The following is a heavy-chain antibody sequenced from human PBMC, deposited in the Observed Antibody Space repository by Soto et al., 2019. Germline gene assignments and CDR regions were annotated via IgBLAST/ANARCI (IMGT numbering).Heavy chain of an antibody. CDR1: GFTFSTYA. CDR3: AKDGGGGFIAGIDY. CDR2: IRGSGDTT. Sequence: GGSLRLSCAASGFTFSTYAMSWVRQAPGKGLEWVSAIRGSGDTTYYADSVKGRFTISRDNSKNTLYLQMNSLRAEDTAVFYCAKDGGGGFIAGIDYWGQGTLVTVSS. J-gene: IGHJ4*02. D-gene: IGHD3-16*01. V-gene: IGHV3-23*01.